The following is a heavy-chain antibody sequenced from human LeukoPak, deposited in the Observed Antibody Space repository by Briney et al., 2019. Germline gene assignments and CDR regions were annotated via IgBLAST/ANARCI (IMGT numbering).Heavy chain of an antibody. CDR3: AIRVWFLSARPHYFDC. CDR1: GGSISSSSYY. CDR2: IYYSGST. D-gene: IGHD3-3*01. V-gene: IGHV4-39*07. Sequence: KPSETLSLTCTVSGGSISSSSYYWGWIRQPPGKGLEWIGSIYYSGSTYYNPSLKSRVTISVDTSKNQFSLKLSSVTAADTAVYYCAIRVWFLSARPHYFDCWGQGTLVTVSS. J-gene: IGHJ4*02.